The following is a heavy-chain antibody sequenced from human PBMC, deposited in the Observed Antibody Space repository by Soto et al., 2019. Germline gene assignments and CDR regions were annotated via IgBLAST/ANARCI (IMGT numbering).Heavy chain of an antibody. J-gene: IGHJ4*02. CDR3: TNDKFSGSYYVRGLTYYFEY. CDR1: GLTFSDYC. D-gene: IGHD1-26*01. Sequence: EVQLVESGGGMVQPGGSLRLSCAVSGLTFSDYCMSWVRQAPGKGLELVANIRQDESEKNYADSVKGRFTISRDNAKSSVYLQMNSLRAEDTAVYYCTNDKFSGSYYVRGLTYYFEYWGQGTLVTVSS. V-gene: IGHV3-7*03. CDR2: IRQDESEK.